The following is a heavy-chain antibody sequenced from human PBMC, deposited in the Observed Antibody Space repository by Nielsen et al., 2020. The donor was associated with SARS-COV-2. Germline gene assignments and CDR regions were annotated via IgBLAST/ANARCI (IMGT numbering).Heavy chain of an antibody. V-gene: IGHV3-48*01. CDR2: ISGGSATI. Sequence: GESLKISCVASGFSFNTYNMNWVRQAPGKGLEWVSYISGGSATIYYADSVKGRFTISRDNVKNSLYLQLSSLSAEDTAVYYCARSPFHRSSWYGMDVWGQGTTVTVSS. CDR3: ARSPFHRSSWYGMDV. J-gene: IGHJ6*02. D-gene: IGHD6-13*01. CDR1: GFSFNTYN.